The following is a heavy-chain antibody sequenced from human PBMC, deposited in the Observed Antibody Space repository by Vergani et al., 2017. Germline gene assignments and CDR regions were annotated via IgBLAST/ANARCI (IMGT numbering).Heavy chain of an antibody. D-gene: IGHD3-3*01. J-gene: IGHJ6*03. Sequence: QVQLVESGGGVVQPGRSLRLSCAASGFTFSSYAMHWVRQAPGKGLEWVAVISYDGSNKYYADSVKGRFTISRDNAKNSLYLQMNSLRAEDTAVYYCARGAITIFGVPRRLYYYXMDVWGKGTTVTVSS. CDR1: GFTFSSYA. CDR2: ISYDGSNK. V-gene: IGHV3-30*04. CDR3: ARGAITIFGVPRRLYYYXMDV.